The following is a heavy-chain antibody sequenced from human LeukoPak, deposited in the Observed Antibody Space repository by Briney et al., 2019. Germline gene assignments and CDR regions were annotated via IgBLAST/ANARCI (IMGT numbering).Heavy chain of an antibody. CDR3: ASAAEGWYPWSFDY. Sequence: GGSLRLSCAASGFTFSSYSMNWVRQAPGKGLEWVSSISSSSSYIYYADSVKGRFTISRDNSKNTLYLQMNSLRAEDTAVYYCASAAEGWYPWSFDYWGQGTLVTVSS. J-gene: IGHJ4*02. D-gene: IGHD6-19*01. CDR1: GFTFSSYS. V-gene: IGHV3-21*01. CDR2: ISSSSSYI.